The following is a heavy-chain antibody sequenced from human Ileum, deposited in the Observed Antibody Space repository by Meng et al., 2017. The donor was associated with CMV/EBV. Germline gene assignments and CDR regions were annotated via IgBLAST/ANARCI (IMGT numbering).Heavy chain of an antibody. J-gene: IGHJ4*02. V-gene: IGHV1-18*01. CDR3: AREQFYYDTAGYYEIDY. Sequence: ASVKVSCKASGYTITSHGIIWVRQAPGQGLEWMGWISASHGGTNYARKLQGRVTMTTDTSTSTAYMELRNLRSDDTAVYFCAREQFYYDTAGYYEIDYWGQGTLVTVSS. CDR2: ISASHGGT. D-gene: IGHD3-22*01. CDR1: GYTITSHG.